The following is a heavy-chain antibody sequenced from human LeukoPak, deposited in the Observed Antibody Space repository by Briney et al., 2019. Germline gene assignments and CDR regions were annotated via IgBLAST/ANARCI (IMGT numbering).Heavy chain of an antibody. CDR1: GYTFSGNY. J-gene: IGHJ4*02. CDR3: ARGGGTVAPAPWVPFAY. Sequence: ASVKVSCKDSGYTFSGNYIHWVRQAPGQGLEYMGYIDPNSGGTYYIEKFQGRVTMTRDMSINTAYVELSSLTSDDTAVYYCARGGGTVAPAPWVPFAYWGQGTLVTVSS. CDR2: IDPNSGGT. D-gene: IGHD4-11*01. V-gene: IGHV1-2*02.